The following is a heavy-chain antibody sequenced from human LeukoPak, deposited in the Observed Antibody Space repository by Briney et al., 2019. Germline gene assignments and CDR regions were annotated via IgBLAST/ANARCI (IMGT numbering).Heavy chain of an antibody. J-gene: IGHJ4*02. CDR3: AKVTSYYYDSSGYYKSYYFDY. Sequence: GGSLRLSCAASGFTFSSYSMNWVRQAPGKGLEWVSAISGSGGSTYYADSVKGRFTISRDNSKNTLYLQMNSLRAEDTAVYYCAKVTSYYYDSSGYYKSYYFDYWGQGTLVTVSS. D-gene: IGHD3-22*01. CDR1: GFTFSSYS. CDR2: ISGSGGST. V-gene: IGHV3-23*01.